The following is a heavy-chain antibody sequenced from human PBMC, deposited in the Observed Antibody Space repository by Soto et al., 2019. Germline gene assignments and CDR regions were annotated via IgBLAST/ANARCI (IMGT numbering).Heavy chain of an antibody. D-gene: IGHD3-22*01. CDR1: GFTFSSYS. Sequence: PGGSLRLSCAASGFTFSSYSMNWVRQAPGKGLEWVSSISSSSSYIYYADSVKGRFTISRDNAKNSLYLQMNSLRAEDTAVYYCASDYYDSSGYPNSFDYWGQGTLVTVSS. J-gene: IGHJ4*02. V-gene: IGHV3-21*01. CDR2: ISSSSSYI. CDR3: ASDYYDSSGYPNSFDY.